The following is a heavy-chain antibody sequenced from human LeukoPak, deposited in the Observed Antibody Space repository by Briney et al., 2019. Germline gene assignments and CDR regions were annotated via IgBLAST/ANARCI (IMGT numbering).Heavy chain of an antibody. CDR2: ISGSGGST. D-gene: IGHD5-24*01. CDR1: GFTFSTYV. CDR3: AKVRELGEMATMGAFDI. J-gene: IGHJ3*02. Sequence: GGSLRLSCAASGFTFSTYVMSWVRQAPGKGLEWVSAISGSGGSTYYADSVKGRFTISRDNSKNTLYLQMNSLGADDTAVYYCAKVRELGEMATMGAFDIWGQGTMVTVSS. V-gene: IGHV3-23*01.